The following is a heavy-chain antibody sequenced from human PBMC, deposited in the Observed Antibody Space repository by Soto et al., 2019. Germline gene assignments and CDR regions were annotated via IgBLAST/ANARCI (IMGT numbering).Heavy chain of an antibody. Sequence: EVQLLESGGGLVQPGGSLRLSCAASGFTFSSYAMSWVRQAPGKGLEWVSAISGSGGSTYYADSVKSRFTISRDNSKNTLYLQMNSLRAEDTAVYYCAKDRWQQLVYFQHWGQGTLVTVSS. V-gene: IGHV3-23*01. CDR2: ISGSGGST. CDR3: AKDRWQQLVYFQH. D-gene: IGHD6-13*01. J-gene: IGHJ1*01. CDR1: GFTFSSYA.